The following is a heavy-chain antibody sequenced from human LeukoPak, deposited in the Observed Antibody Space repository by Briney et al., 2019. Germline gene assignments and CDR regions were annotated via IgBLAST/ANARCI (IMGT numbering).Heavy chain of an antibody. D-gene: IGHD6-19*01. J-gene: IGHJ4*02. CDR1: GGSFSGYY. CDR3: ARGEYYSSGWYYFGY. V-gene: IGHV4-34*01. CDR2: INHSGST. Sequence: PSETLSLTCAVYGGSFSGYYWSWIRQPPGKGLEWIGEINHSGSTNYNPSLKSRVTISVDTSKNQFSLKVSSVIAADTAVYYCARGEYYSSGWYYFGYWGQGTLVTVSS.